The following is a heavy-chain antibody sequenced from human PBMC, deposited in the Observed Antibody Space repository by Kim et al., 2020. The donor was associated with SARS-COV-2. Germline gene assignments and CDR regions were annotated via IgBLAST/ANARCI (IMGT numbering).Heavy chain of an antibody. CDR2: INPNSDGT. J-gene: IGHJ4*02. Sequence: ASVKVSCKASGYTFTGYYMHWVRQAPGQGLEWMGWINPNSDGTNYAQKFHSRVTMTRATSISTAYMELSRLRSDDTAVYYCARAPAAWSGYNWVQGTLVT. CDR3: ARAPAAWSGYN. V-gene: IGHV1-2*02. D-gene: IGHD3-3*01. CDR1: GYTFTGYY.